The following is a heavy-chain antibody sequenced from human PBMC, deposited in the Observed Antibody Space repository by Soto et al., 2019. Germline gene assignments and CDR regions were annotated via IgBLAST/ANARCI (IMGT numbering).Heavy chain of an antibody. J-gene: IGHJ4*02. CDR3: ARAVIEGYYDSSPYYFDY. CDR2: IYSGGST. V-gene: IGHV3-53*01. D-gene: IGHD3-22*01. CDR1: GFTVSSNY. Sequence: GGSLRLSCAASGFTVSSNYMSWVRQAPGKGLEWVSVIYSGGSTYYADSVKGRFTISRDNSKNTLFLQMNSLRAEDTAVYYCARAVIEGYYDSSPYYFDYWGQGTLVTVSS.